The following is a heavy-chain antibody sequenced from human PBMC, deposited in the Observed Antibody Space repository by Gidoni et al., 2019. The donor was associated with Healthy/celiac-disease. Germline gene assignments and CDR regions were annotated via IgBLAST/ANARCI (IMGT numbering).Heavy chain of an antibody. J-gene: IGHJ4*02. D-gene: IGHD3-10*01. Sequence: QVQLQQWGAGLLKPSVTLSLTCAVYGGSFSGHYWSWIRQPPGKGLEWIGEINHSGSTNYNPSLKSRVTISVDTSKNQFSLKLSSVTAADTAVYYCARYYYGSGIDYWGQGTLVTVSS. CDR1: GGSFSGHY. CDR2: INHSGST. V-gene: IGHV4-34*01. CDR3: ARYYYGSGIDY.